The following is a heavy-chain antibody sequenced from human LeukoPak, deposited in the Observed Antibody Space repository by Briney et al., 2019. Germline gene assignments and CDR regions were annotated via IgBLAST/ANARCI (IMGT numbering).Heavy chain of an antibody. Sequence: GGSLRLSCTASGFTVSSNYMSWVRQAPGKGLEWVSVIYSGGSTYYADSVKGRFTISRDNSKNTLYLQMNSLRAEDTAVYYCAKDLNYDFWSGLGNWGQGTLVTVSS. CDR3: AKDLNYDFWSGLGN. CDR2: IYSGGST. CDR1: GFTVSSNY. J-gene: IGHJ4*02. V-gene: IGHV3-66*01. D-gene: IGHD3-3*01.